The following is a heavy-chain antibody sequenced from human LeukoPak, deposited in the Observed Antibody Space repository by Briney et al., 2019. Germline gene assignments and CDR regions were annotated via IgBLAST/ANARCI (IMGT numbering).Heavy chain of an antibody. Sequence: SETLSLTCAVSGGSISNGGYSWSWIRQPPGKGLEWIGYIYDSGSTYYNPSLKSRVTISLDRSKNQFSLKLSSVTAADTAVYYCARYGGSGTYFFDYWGRGTLVTVSS. V-gene: IGHV4-30-2*01. CDR1: GGSISNGGYS. CDR3: ARYGGSGTYFFDY. J-gene: IGHJ4*02. CDR2: IYDSGST. D-gene: IGHD3-10*01.